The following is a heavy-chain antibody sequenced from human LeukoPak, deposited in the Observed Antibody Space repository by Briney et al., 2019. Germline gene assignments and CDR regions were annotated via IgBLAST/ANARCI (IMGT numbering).Heavy chain of an antibody. CDR2: INPNSGGT. V-gene: IGHV1-2*02. CDR3: ARGKGEATPLGY. D-gene: IGHD3-16*01. J-gene: IGHJ4*02. CDR1: GYAFTGYY. Sequence: ASVKVSCKASGYAFTGYYMHWVRQAPGQGLEWMGWINPNSGGTNYAQKFQGRVTMTRDTSISTAYMELSRLRSDDTAVYYCARGKGEATPLGYWGQGTLVTVSS.